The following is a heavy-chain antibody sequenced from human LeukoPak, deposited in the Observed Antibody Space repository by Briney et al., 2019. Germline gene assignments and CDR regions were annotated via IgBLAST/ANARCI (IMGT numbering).Heavy chain of an antibody. V-gene: IGHV3-21*01. CDR1: GFTFSSYS. Sequence: GGSLRLSCAASGFTFSSYSMNWVRQAPGKGLEWVSSISSSSSYIYYADSVKSRFTISRDNAKNSLYLQMNSLRAEDTAVYYCARESAAWYQLLGENYGMDVWGQGTTVTVSS. CDR3: ARESAAWYQLLGENYGMDV. CDR2: ISSSSSYI. D-gene: IGHD2-2*01. J-gene: IGHJ6*02.